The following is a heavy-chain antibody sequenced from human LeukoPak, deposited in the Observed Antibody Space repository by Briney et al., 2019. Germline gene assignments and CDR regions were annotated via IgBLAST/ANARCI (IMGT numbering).Heavy chain of an antibody. V-gene: IGHV4-38-2*02. D-gene: IGHD3-9*01. CDR1: GYSISSGYY. CDR3: ARASYDILTGYYTESTFDY. J-gene: IGHJ4*02. CDR2: IYHSGST. Sequence: PSETLSLTCTVSGYSISSGYYWGWIRQPPGKGLEWIGSIYHSGSTYYNPSLKSRVTISVDTSKNQFSLKLSSVTAADTAVYYCARASYDILTGYYTESTFDYWGQGTLVTVSS.